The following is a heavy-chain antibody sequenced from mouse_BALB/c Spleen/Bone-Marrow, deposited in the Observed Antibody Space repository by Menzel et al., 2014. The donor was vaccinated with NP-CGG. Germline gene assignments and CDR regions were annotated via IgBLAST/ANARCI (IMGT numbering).Heavy chain of an antibody. CDR1: GFNTKDTY. Sequence: VQLKESGAELVKPGASVKLSCTASGFNTKDTYMHWVKRRPEQGLEWIGRIDPANGNTKYDPKFQGKATITADTSSNTAYLQLSSLTSEDTAVYYCAPYYYGSSSFAYWGQGTLVTVSA. D-gene: IGHD1-1*01. J-gene: IGHJ3*01. CDR2: IDPANGNT. V-gene: IGHV14-3*02. CDR3: APYYYGSSSFAY.